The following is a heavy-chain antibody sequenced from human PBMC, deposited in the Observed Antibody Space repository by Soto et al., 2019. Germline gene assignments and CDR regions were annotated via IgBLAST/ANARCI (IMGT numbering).Heavy chain of an antibody. V-gene: IGHV5-51*01. CDR2: IDPGDSDT. CDR1: GYSFTSYG. CDR3: ARTSAAGKYYYGMDV. J-gene: IGHJ6*02. D-gene: IGHD6-13*01. Sequence: PGESLKISSRGSGYSFTSYGSSWVRQMPGKGLEWMGRIDPGDSDTRYSPSFQGQVTISADKSISTAYLQWSSLKASDTAMYYCARTSAAGKYYYGMDVWGQGTTVTVSS.